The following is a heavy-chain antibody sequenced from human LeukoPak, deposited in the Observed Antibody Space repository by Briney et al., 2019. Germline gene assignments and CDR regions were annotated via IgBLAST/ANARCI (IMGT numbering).Heavy chain of an antibody. CDR3: IRSVYDGSGYYRVLEY. CDR2: INRDGSST. J-gene: IGHJ4*02. Sequence: GGSLRLSCAASGFTFSSYGMHWVRRAPGKGLVWVSRINRDGSSTNYADSVKGRLTISRDNAKNTLYLHMNSLRAEDTAVYYCIRSVYDGSGYYRVLEYWGQGTLVTVSS. CDR1: GFTFSSYG. V-gene: IGHV3-74*01. D-gene: IGHD3-22*01.